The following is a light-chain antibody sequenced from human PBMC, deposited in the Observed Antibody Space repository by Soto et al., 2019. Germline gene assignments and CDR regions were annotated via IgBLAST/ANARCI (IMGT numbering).Light chain of an antibody. CDR1: QSIAMF. CDR2: GSS. V-gene: IGKV1-39*01. Sequence: DIQMTQSPSSLSASVGDTVTITCRASQSIAMFSSWYQQKPGKAPKLLIYGSSTLQSGVPSRFSGSGSGTYFTLTISSLQLEDFATYYCQQNHSPPLTFGGGTKVDIK. J-gene: IGKJ4*01. CDR3: QQNHSPPLT.